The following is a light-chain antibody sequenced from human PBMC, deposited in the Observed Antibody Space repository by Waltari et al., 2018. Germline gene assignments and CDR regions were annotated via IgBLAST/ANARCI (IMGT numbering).Light chain of an antibody. CDR1: TLPKQF. J-gene: IGLJ2*01. Sequence: SYDLTQPPSVSVSPGQTARITCSGNTLPKQFAYWYQQKPGQAPVLMIYKDSEMPSGIPERFSGSSSGTTVMLTISGVQAEDEADYYCQSADNSGTPVVFGGGTKLTVL. V-gene: IGLV3-25*03. CDR3: QSADNSGTPVV. CDR2: KDS.